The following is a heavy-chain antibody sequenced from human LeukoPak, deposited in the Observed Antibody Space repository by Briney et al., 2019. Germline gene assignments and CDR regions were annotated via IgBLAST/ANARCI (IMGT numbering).Heavy chain of an antibody. V-gene: IGHV1-2*02. CDR2: INPNSGGT. J-gene: IGHJ3*02. D-gene: IGHD2-2*01. CDR1: GFTFTGYY. CDR3: AKYCSSTSCPLGAFDI. Sequence: ASVKVSCKASGFTFTGYYMHWVRQAPGQGLEWMGWINPNSGGTNYAQKFQGRVTMTRDTSISTAYMELSRLRSDDTAVYYCAKYCSSTSCPLGAFDIWGQGTMVTVSS.